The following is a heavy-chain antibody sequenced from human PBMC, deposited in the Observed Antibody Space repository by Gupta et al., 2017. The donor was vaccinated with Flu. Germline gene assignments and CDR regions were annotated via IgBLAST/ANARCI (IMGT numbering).Heavy chain of an antibody. V-gene: IGHV4-31*02. CDR2: T. CDR3: ARAVDLWSGNRNYYMDV. J-gene: IGHJ6*03. D-gene: IGHD3-3*01. Sequence: TYYNPSLKSRVTISVDTSKNQFSLKLSSVTAADTAVYYCARAVDLWSGNRNYYMDVWGKGTTVTVAS.